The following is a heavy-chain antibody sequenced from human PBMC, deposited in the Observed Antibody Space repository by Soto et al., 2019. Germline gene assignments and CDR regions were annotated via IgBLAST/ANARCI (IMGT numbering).Heavy chain of an antibody. CDR2: IYYGGST. CDR3: ATLRLSAGPYFDY. J-gene: IGHJ4*02. Sequence: ASETLSLTCSVSGGSISSSIYYWGWIRQPPGKGLEWIGTIYYGGSTYYNPSLKSRVTISVDTSKNQFSLKLTSVTAADTAVYYCATLRLSAGPYFDYWGLGTLVTV. V-gene: IGHV4-39*01. D-gene: IGHD6-19*01. CDR1: GGSISSSIYY.